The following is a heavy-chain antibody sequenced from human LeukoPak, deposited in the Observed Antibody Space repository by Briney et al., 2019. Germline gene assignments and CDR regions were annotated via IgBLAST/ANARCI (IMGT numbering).Heavy chain of an antibody. CDR3: ARQNNYIAAAFDY. Sequence: SETLSLTCAVYGGSFSGYYWSWIRQSPGKGLEWIGEINHSGSTNYNPSLKSRVTISVDTSKNQFSLKLSSVTAADTAVYYCARQNNYIAAAFDYWGQGTLVTVSS. CDR1: GGSFSGYY. D-gene: IGHD6-13*01. V-gene: IGHV4-34*01. CDR2: INHSGST. J-gene: IGHJ4*02.